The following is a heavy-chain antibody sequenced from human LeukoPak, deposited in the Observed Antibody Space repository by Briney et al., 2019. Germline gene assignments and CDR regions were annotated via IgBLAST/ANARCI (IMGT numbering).Heavy chain of an antibody. CDR3: ARSALDTSGTYYNPQPFLY. CDR2: IYTSGST. D-gene: IGHD3-10*01. CDR1: GGSISSYY. Sequence: SETLSLTCTVSGGSISSYYWSWIRQPAGKGLEWIGRIYTSGSTNYNPSLKSRVTMSVDTSKNQFSLKLSSVTAADTAVYYCARSALDTSGTYYNPQPFLYWGQGTLVTVSS. J-gene: IGHJ4*02. V-gene: IGHV4-4*07.